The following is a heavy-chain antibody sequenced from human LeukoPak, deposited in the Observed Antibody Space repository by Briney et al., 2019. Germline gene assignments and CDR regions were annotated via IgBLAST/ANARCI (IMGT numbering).Heavy chain of an antibody. V-gene: IGHV3-30*04. CDR2: ISYDGSNK. D-gene: IGHD1-26*01. J-gene: IGHJ5*02. Sequence: GGSLRLSCAASGFTFSSYAMHWVRQAPGKGLEWVAVISYDGSNKYYADSVKGRFTISRDNSKNTLYLQMNSLRAEDTAVYYCAKGYSGSYHDWFDPWGQGTLITVSS. CDR3: AKGYSGSYHDWFDP. CDR1: GFTFSSYA.